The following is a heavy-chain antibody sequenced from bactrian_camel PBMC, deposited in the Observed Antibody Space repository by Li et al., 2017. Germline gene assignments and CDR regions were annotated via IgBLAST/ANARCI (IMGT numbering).Heavy chain of an antibody. CDR1: AYILEQCG. D-gene: IGHD5*01. V-gene: IGHV3S53*01. CDR3: AADPRYGLGIHPLGEYEYNY. CDR2: IDSDGST. J-gene: IGHJ4*01. Sequence: HVQLVESGGGSVQAGGSLKLTCAGSAYILEQCGMGWFRQAPGKEREGVAAIDSDGSTSYADSVKGRFTISRDNAKNTLYLQMNSLKPEDTAMYYCAADPRYGLGIHPLGEYEYNYWGQGTQVTVS.